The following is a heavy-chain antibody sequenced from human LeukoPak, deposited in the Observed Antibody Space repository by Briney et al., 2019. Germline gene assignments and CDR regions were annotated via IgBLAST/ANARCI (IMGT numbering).Heavy chain of an antibody. CDR1: GGSISSGDYY. D-gene: IGHD1-1*01. Sequence: SQTLSLTCTVSGGSISSGDYYWSWIRQPPGKGLEWIGYIYYSGSTYYNPSLKSRVTISVDTSKNQFSLKLSSVTAADTAVYYCGRATDSDAFDIWGQGTMVTVSS. CDR2: IYYSGST. CDR3: GRATDSDAFDI. J-gene: IGHJ3*02. V-gene: IGHV4-30-4*01.